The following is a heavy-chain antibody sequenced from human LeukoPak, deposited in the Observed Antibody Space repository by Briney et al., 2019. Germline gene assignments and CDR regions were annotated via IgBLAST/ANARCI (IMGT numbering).Heavy chain of an antibody. CDR3: VRDFYESSGPYYFDY. V-gene: IGHV3-74*01. Sequence: GGSLRLSCAASGFTFRTYWMHWVRQDPVKGLVWVSRINSDGSVTDYADSVKGRFAISRDNAKNTLYLQMSNLRAEDTAVYYCVRDFYESSGPYYFDYWGQGTLVTVSS. CDR1: GFTFRTYW. J-gene: IGHJ4*02. D-gene: IGHD3-22*01. CDR2: INSDGSVT.